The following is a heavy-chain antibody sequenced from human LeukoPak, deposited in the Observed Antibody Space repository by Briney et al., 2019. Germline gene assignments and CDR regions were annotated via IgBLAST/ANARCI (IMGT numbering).Heavy chain of an antibody. J-gene: IGHJ4*02. CDR2: VYYSGST. Sequence: PSETLSLTCIVSVGSISSSTYYWGWIRQPPGKGLEWIGFVYYSGSTSYNPSLKSRVTISVDTSKNQFSLKLSSVTAADTAVYYCASINWNDLSAFDYWGQGTLVTVSS. V-gene: IGHV4-39*01. CDR1: VGSISSSTYY. CDR3: ASINWNDLSAFDY. D-gene: IGHD1-20*01.